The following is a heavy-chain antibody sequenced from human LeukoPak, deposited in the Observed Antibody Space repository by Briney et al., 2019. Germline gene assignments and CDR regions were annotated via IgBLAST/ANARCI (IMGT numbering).Heavy chain of an antibody. J-gene: IGHJ4*02. CDR1: GGSISSGGYY. D-gene: IGHD3-3*01. V-gene: IGHV4-31*03. Sequence: SETLSLTCTVSGGSISSGGYYWSWIRQHPGKGLEWIGYIYYSGSTYYNPSLKSRATISVDTSKNQFSLKLSSVTAADTAVYYCVRAPIWSGYCFDYWGQGTLVTVSS. CDR2: IYYSGST. CDR3: VRAPIWSGYCFDY.